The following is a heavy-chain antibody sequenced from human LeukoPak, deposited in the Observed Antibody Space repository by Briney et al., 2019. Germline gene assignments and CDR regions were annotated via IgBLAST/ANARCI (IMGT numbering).Heavy chain of an antibody. J-gene: IGHJ3*02. V-gene: IGHV4-4*07. Sequence: PSETLSLTCTVSGGPISSYYWSWIRQPAGKGLEWIGRIYTSGSTNYNPSLKSRVTMSVDTSKNQFSLKLSSVTAADTAVYYCASQYYYDTLGAFDIWGQGTMVTVSS. CDR2: IYTSGST. CDR3: ASQYYYDTLGAFDI. D-gene: IGHD3-22*01. CDR1: GGPISSYY.